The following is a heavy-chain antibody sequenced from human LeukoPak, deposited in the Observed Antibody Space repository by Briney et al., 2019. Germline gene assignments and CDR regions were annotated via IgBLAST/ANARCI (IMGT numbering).Heavy chain of an antibody. J-gene: IGHJ4*02. D-gene: IGHD5-18*01. CDR1: GDSISSDDYY. Sequence: SQTLSLTCTVSGDSISSDDYYWSWIRQPAGKGLEWIGRIYTSGSTNYNPSLKSRVTMSVDTSKNQFSLKLSSVTAADTAVYYCARGGTAMGFFDYWGQGTLVTVSS. CDR2: IYTSGST. V-gene: IGHV4-61*02. CDR3: ARGGTAMGFFDY.